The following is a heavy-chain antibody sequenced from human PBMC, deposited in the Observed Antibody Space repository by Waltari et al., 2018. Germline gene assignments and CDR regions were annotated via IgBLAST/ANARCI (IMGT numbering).Heavy chain of an antibody. J-gene: IGHJ6*02. V-gene: IGHV4-61*02. Sequence: QVQLQESGPGLVKPSQTLSLTFTVSGGSIISGSYYLSLIRPPAGKGLEWIGRIYTSGSTNYNPSLKSRVTISVDTSKTQFSLKLSSVTAADTAVYYCARVLRFLDPFGMDVWGQGTTVTVSS. D-gene: IGHD3-3*01. CDR3: ARVLRFLDPFGMDV. CDR2: IYTSGST. CDR1: GGSIISGSYY.